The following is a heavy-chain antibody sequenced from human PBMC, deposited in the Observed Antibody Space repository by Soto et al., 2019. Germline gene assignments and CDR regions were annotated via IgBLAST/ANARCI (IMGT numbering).Heavy chain of an antibody. D-gene: IGHD3-22*01. Sequence: GGSLRLSCAASGFTVSSNYMSWVRQAPGKGLEWVSVIYSGGSTYYADSVKGRFTISRDNSKNTLYLQMNSLRAEDTAVDYCARWVSDYYDSSGYVDYWGQGTLGTVAS. CDR1: GFTVSSNY. CDR3: ARWVSDYYDSSGYVDY. CDR2: IYSGGST. J-gene: IGHJ4*02. V-gene: IGHV3-53*01.